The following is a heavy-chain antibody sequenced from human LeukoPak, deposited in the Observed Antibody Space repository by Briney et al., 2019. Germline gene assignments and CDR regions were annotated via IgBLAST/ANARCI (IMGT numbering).Heavy chain of an antibody. CDR1: GYTFTGHY. CDR3: ARTLYIAAAPGGFDY. V-gene: IGHV1-2*02. J-gene: IGHJ4*02. CDR2: INPKNAAT. Sequence: ASVKVSCKASGYTFTGHYIHWVRQAPGQGLEWRGWINPKNAATNYAQKFQGRVTMTRDTSTGTVSMELNTLRYDDTPVYYCARTLYIAAAPGGFDYWGQGTLVTVSS. D-gene: IGHD6-13*01.